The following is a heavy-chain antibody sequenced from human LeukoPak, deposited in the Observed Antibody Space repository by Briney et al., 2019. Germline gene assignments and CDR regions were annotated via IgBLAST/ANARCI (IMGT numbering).Heavy chain of an antibody. D-gene: IGHD5-18*01. Sequence: LSGGSLRLPCAASGFTFSSYAMSWVRQAPGKGLEWVSAISGSGGSTYYADSVKGRFTISRDNSKNTLYLQMNSLRAEDTAVYYCAKGNPAMVPLDYWGQGTLVTVSS. CDR1: GFTFSSYA. CDR2: ISGSGGST. CDR3: AKGNPAMVPLDY. V-gene: IGHV3-23*01. J-gene: IGHJ4*02.